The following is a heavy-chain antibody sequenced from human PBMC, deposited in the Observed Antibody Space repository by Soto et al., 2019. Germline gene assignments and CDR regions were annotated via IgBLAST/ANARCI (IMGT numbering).Heavy chain of an antibody. CDR2: IYSGGST. CDR1: GFTVSSNY. V-gene: IGHV3-53*01. D-gene: IGHD2-8*01. CDR3: ASTNVRIGFDY. J-gene: IGHJ4*02. Sequence: PGGSLRLSCAASGFTVSSNYMSWVRQAPGKGLEWVSVIYSGGSTYYADSVKGRFTISRDNSKNTLYLQMNSLRAEDTAVYYCASTNVRIGFDYWGQGTLVTVSS.